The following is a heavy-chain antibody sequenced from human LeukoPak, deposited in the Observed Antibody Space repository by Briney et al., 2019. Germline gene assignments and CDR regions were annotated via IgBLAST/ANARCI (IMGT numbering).Heavy chain of an antibody. J-gene: IGHJ4*02. CDR2: ISSSSSTI. Sequence: GGSLRLSCAASGFTFSSYSMNWVRQAPGKGLEWVSYISSSSSTIYYADSVKGRFTISRDNAKNSLYLQMNSLRAEDTAVYYCARGSAFDYWGQGTLVTVSS. V-gene: IGHV3-48*01. CDR1: GFTFSSYS. CDR3: ARGSAFDY.